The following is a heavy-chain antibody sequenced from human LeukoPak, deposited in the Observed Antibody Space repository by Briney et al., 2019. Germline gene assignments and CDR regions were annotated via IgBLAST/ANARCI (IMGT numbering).Heavy chain of an antibody. D-gene: IGHD6-25*01. CDR3: AKVSRGIVAAMDV. Sequence: GGSLRRSCAASGFTFSSFAMSWVRQAPGKGLEWVSAISGSGGATYYADSVKGRFTISRDNSKNTLYLQMNSLRAEDTAVYYCAKVSRGIVAAMDVWGKGTTVTVSS. V-gene: IGHV3-23*01. CDR2: ISGSGGAT. CDR1: GFTFSSFA. J-gene: IGHJ6*03.